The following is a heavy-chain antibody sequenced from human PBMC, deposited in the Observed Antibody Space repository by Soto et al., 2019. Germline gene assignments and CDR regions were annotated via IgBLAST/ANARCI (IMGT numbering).Heavy chain of an antibody. J-gene: IGHJ3*02. V-gene: IGHV1-3*01. CDR2: INAGNGNT. CDR1: GYTFTSYA. Sequence: ASVKVSCKASGYTFTSYAMHWVRQAPGQRLEWMGWINAGNGNTKYSQKFQGRVTITRDTSASTAYMELSSLRSEDTAVYYCARYTLRTDAFDIWGQGTMVTVSS. CDR3: ARYTLRTDAFDI.